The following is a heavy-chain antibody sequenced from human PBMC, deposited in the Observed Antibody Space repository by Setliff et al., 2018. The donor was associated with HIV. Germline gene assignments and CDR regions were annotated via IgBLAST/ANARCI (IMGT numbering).Heavy chain of an antibody. CDR3: AAQDLDLVKYYYMDY. D-gene: IGHD2-21*01. CDR2: LSSKGQA. Sequence: SETLSLTCTVSGGSISRSTHHWAWIRQPPGKGLEWIGALSSKGQAYYNPSLKSRVAISIDSSKNLFSLKLDSLTAADTAVYYCAAQDLDLVKYYYMDYWGPGALVTVSS. CDR1: GGSISRSTHH. J-gene: IGHJ4*02. V-gene: IGHV4-39*07.